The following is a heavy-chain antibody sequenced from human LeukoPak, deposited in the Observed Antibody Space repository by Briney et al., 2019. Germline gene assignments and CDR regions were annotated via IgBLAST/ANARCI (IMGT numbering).Heavy chain of an antibody. Sequence: PGGSLRLSCAASGFTFSSYWMHWVRQPPGKGLEWIGSIYYSGSTYYNPSLKSRVTISVDTSKNQFSLKLSSVTAADTAVYYCARTGAVAGPGRYYYYYYYMDVWGKGTTVTVSS. D-gene: IGHD6-19*01. CDR3: ARTGAVAGPGRYYYYYYYMDV. V-gene: IGHV4-39*07. CDR2: IYYSGST. CDR1: GFTFSSYW. J-gene: IGHJ6*03.